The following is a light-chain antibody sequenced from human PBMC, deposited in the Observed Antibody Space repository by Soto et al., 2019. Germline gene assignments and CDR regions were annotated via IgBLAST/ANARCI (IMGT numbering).Light chain of an antibody. CDR1: QSVAKNY. CDR2: GAS. CDR3: LQYASEPLT. J-gene: IGKJ4*01. V-gene: IGKV3-20*01. Sequence: ETVLTQSTGTLSLYPGERATLTCRASQSVAKNYLAWYQHKPGQGPRLLISGASSRATGIPDRFSGSGSGTEFTVTISRLQPEDFAVYYCLQYASEPLTFGGGTKGEI.